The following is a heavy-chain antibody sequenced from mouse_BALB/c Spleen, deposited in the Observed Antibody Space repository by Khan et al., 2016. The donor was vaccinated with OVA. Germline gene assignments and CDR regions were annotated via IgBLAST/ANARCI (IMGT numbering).Heavy chain of an antibody. CDR2: ISYSGRT. Sequence: EVQLQASGPGLVKPSQSLSLTCTVTGYSITSDYAWNWIRQFPGNKLEWMGYISYSGRTSYNPSLKSRISITRDTSKNQFFLQLNSVTTEDTVTNYCARSVTITTVVATDFDYWGQGTTLTVSS. J-gene: IGHJ2*01. CDR3: ARSVTITTVVATDFDY. V-gene: IGHV3-2*02. D-gene: IGHD1-1*01. CDR1: GYSITSDYA.